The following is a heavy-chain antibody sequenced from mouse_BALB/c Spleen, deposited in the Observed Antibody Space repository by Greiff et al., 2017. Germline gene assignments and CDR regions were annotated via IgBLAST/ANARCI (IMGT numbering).Heavy chain of an antibody. CDR3: AGLRWYFDV. V-gene: IGHV1S126*01. CDR1: GYSFTSYW. D-gene: IGHD2-12*01. Sequence: QVQLKQSGPQLVRPGASVKISCKASGYSFTSYWMHWVKQRPGQGLEWIGMIDPSDSETRLNQKFKDKATLTVDKSSSTAYMQLSSPTSEDSAVYYCAGLRWYFDVWGAGTTVTVSS. J-gene: IGHJ1*01. CDR2: IDPSDSET.